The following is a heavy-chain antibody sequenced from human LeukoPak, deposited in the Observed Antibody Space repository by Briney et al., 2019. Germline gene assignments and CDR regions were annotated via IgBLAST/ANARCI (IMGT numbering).Heavy chain of an antibody. J-gene: IGHJ5*02. Sequence: SETLSLTCTVSGGSISGYYWSWIRQPPGKGLEWIGYIYYSGSTNYNPSLKSRVTISVDTSKNQFSLKLSSVTAADTAVYYCASVRCSSTSCYESGFDPWGQGTLVTVSS. CDR2: IYYSGST. CDR1: GGSISGYY. D-gene: IGHD2-2*01. V-gene: IGHV4-59*12. CDR3: ASVRCSSTSCYESGFDP.